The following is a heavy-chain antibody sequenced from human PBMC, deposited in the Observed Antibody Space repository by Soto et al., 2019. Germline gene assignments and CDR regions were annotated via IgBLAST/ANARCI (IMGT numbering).Heavy chain of an antibody. J-gene: IGHJ2*01. V-gene: IGHV3-30-3*01. CDR3: ARDPFSFLRGYFDL. Sequence: QVQLVESGGGVVQPGRSLRLSCAASGFTFSSYAMHWVRQAPGKGLEWVAVISYDGSNKYYADSVKGRFTISRDNSKNTLYLQMNSLRAEDTAVYYCARDPFSFLRGYFDLWGRGTLVTVSS. D-gene: IGHD4-17*01. CDR1: GFTFSSYA. CDR2: ISYDGSNK.